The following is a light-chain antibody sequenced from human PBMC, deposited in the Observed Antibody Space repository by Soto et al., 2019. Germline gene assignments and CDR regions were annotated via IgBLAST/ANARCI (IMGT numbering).Light chain of an antibody. Sequence: EIVMTQSPATLSVSPGDRVTLSCRAGQSVISNLAWYQQKPGQAPSLLIYGASTRATATPARFSGSGSGTDLTLTISSLQSQDFAVYYCHQYYKWPLTFGGGTKVDIK. CDR3: HQYYKWPLT. V-gene: IGKV3-15*01. CDR2: GAS. CDR1: QSVISN. J-gene: IGKJ4*01.